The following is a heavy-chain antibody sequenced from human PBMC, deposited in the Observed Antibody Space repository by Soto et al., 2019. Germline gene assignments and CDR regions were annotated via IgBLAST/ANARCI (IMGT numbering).Heavy chain of an antibody. Sequence: QVQLVQSGAEVKKPGSSVKVSCKASGGTFSSYTISWVRQAPGQGLEWMGRIIPILGIANYAQKFQGRVTITADKSTSTAYMELSSLRSEDTAVYYCARVWRDNREGYFDYWGQGTLVTVSS. D-gene: IGHD1-26*01. CDR2: IIPILGIA. V-gene: IGHV1-69*02. CDR1: GGTFSSYT. CDR3: ARVWRDNREGYFDY. J-gene: IGHJ4*02.